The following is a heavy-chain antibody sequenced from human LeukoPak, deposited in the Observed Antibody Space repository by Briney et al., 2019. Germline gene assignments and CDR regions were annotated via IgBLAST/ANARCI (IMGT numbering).Heavy chain of an antibody. J-gene: IGHJ1*01. D-gene: IGHD3-9*01. CDR1: GYTFTGYY. Sequence: GGSLRLSCAASGYTFTGYYMHWVRQAPGQGLEWMGWINPNSGGTNYAQKFQGRVTMTRDTSISTAYMELSRLRSDDTAVYYCARAYYDILTAYAEYFQHWGQGTLVTVSS. CDR3: ARAYYDILTAYAEYFQH. V-gene: IGHV1-2*02. CDR2: INPNSGGT.